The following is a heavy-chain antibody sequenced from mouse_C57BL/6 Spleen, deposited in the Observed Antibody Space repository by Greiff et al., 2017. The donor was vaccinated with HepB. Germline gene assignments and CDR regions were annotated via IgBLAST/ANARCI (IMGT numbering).Heavy chain of an antibody. Sequence: QVQLQQPGAELVKPGASVKMSCKASGYTFTSYWITWVKQRPGQGLEWIGDIYPGSGSTNYNEKFKSKATLTVDTSSSTAYRQLSSLTSEDSAVYYCARSTGSRGAMDYWGQGTSVTVSS. CDR2: IYPGSGST. V-gene: IGHV1-55*01. D-gene: IGHD1-1*01. CDR3: ARSTGSRGAMDY. CDR1: GYTFTSYW. J-gene: IGHJ4*01.